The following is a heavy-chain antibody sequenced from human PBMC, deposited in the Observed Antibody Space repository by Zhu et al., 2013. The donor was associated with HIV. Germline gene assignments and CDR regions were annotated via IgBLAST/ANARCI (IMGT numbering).Heavy chain of an antibody. D-gene: IGHD3-22*01. CDR3: ARGPPTYYDSSGYSDY. CDR1: GGTFSSYA. J-gene: IGHJ4*02. CDR2: IIPMFTIT. V-gene: IGHV1-69*12. Sequence: QVQLVQSGAEVKKPGSSVKVSCKASGGTFSSYAISWVRQAPGQGLEWMGWIIPMFTITNYAQKFQGRVSITADESTSTAYMELSSLRSEDTAVYYCARGPPTYYDSSGYSDYWGQGTLVTVSS.